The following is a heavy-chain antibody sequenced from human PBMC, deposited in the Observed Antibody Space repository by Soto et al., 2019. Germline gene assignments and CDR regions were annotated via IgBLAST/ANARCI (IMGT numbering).Heavy chain of an antibody. Sequence: SATLSLTCTVSGGSISSYYWSWIRQPAGRGLEWMGRIYTSGSTNYKPSLTSRVTMSVDTSKNQFSLKLSSVTAADTAVYYCARHPPRWGSSRSHDYWGQGTLVNVSS. CDR1: GGSISSYY. CDR3: ARHPPRWGSSRSHDY. J-gene: IGHJ4*02. D-gene: IGHD6-13*01. V-gene: IGHV4-4*07. CDR2: IYTSGST.